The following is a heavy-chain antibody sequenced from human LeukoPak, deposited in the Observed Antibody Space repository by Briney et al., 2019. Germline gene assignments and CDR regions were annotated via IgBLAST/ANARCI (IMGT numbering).Heavy chain of an antibody. V-gene: IGHV4-34*01. Sequence: SETLSLTCAVYGGSFSVYYWSWIRQPPGKGLEWIGEINHSGSTNYNPSLKSRVTISVDTSKNQFSLKLSSVTAADTAVYYCARALVRFAFDIWGQGTMVTVSS. CDR2: INHSGST. CDR1: GGSFSVYY. D-gene: IGHD6-13*01. J-gene: IGHJ3*02. CDR3: ARALVRFAFDI.